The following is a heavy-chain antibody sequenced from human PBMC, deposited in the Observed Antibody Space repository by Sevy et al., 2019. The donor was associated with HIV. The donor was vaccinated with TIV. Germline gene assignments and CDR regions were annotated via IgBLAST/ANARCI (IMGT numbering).Heavy chain of an antibody. Sequence: SESLSLTCAVYGGSFSGYYWSWIRQPPGQGLERIGEITHSGNTNYNPSLKSRVTISIDTSKNQFSLKLSSVTAADTAVSYRARGRYRHYLWGSYRPTYFDSWGQGALVDVSS. CDR1: GGSFSGYY. D-gene: IGHD3-16*02. CDR2: ITHSGNT. V-gene: IGHV4-34*01. CDR3: ARGRYRHYLWGSYRPTYFDS. J-gene: IGHJ4*02.